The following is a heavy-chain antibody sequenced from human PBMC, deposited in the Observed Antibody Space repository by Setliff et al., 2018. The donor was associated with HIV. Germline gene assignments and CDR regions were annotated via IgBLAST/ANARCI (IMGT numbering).Heavy chain of an antibody. CDR3: ARLTTGAAFDI. CDR2: IYHSGST. Sequence: SETLSLTCAVSGYSISSGYYWGWIRQPPGKGLEWIGSIYHSGSTYNNPSLKSRVTISVDTSKNQFPLKLSSVTAADTAVYYCARLTTGAAFDIWGQGTMVTVSS. J-gene: IGHJ3*02. D-gene: IGHD4-17*01. CDR1: GYSISSGYY. V-gene: IGHV4-38-2*01.